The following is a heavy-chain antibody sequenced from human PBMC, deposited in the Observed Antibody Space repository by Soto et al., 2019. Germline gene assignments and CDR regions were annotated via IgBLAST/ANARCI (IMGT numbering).Heavy chain of an antibody. D-gene: IGHD1-26*01. Sequence: GASVKVSCKASGYTFTSYDINWVRQATGQGLEWMEWMNPNSGNTGYAQKFQGRVTMTRNTSISTAYMELSSLRSEDTAVYYCAREAIVAGATTAMDVWGQGTTVTVSS. CDR3: AREAIVAGATTAMDV. CDR1: GYTFTSYD. V-gene: IGHV1-8*01. CDR2: MNPNSGNT. J-gene: IGHJ6*02.